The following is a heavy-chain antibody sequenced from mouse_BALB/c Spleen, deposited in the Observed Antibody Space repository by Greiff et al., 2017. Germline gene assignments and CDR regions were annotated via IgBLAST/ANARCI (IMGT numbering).Heavy chain of an antibody. V-gene: IGHV1-63*02. CDR1: GYTFTNYW. CDR2: IYPGGGYT. Sequence: QVQLKQSGAELVRPGTSVKISCKASGYTFTNYWLGWVKQRPGHGLEWIGDIYPGGGYTNYNEKFKGKATLTADTSSSTAYMQLSSLTSEDSAVYYCARWIYYYGSSSFDYWGQGTTLTVSS. CDR3: ARWIYYYGSSSFDY. J-gene: IGHJ2*01. D-gene: IGHD1-1*01.